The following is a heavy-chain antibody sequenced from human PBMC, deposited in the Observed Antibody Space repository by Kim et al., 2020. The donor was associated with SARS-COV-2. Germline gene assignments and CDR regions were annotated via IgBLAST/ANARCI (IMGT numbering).Heavy chain of an antibody. CDR1: GYTFTNYA. Sequence: ASVKVSCKASGYTFTNYAMNWVRQAPGQGLEWMGWINTNTGNPTYAQGLTGRFVFSLDTSVSTAYLQISSLKAEDTAMYYCARVVDYYDSGRLDSWGQGTLVTVSS. D-gene: IGHD3-22*01. J-gene: IGHJ4*02. CDR2: INTNTGNP. V-gene: IGHV7-4-1*02. CDR3: ARVVDYYDSGRLDS.